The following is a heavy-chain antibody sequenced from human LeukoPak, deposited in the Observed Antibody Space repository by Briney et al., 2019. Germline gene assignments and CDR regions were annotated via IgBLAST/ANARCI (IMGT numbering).Heavy chain of an antibody. CDR1: GGSFSGYY. V-gene: IGHV4-34*01. CDR3: ARFDCSSTSCYGFDY. J-gene: IGHJ4*02. CDR2: INHSGST. D-gene: IGHD2-2*01. Sequence: SETLSLTCAVYGGSFSGYYWSWIRQPPGKGLEWIGEINHSGSTNYNPSLKSRVTISVDTSKNQFSLKPSSVTAADTAVYYCARFDCSSTSCYGFDYWGQGTLVTVSS.